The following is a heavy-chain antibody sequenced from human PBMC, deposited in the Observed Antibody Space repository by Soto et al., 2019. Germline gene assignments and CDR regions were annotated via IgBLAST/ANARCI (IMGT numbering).Heavy chain of an antibody. D-gene: IGHD4-17*01. V-gene: IGHV1-69*08. CDR2: TIPILGIA. CDR1: GGTFSSYT. CDR3: ARDRATVTTIGSAFDI. Sequence: QVQLVQSGAEVKKPGSSVKVSCKASGGTFSSYTISWVRQAPGQGLEWMGRTIPILGIANYAQKFQGRVTITADKSTSTAYMELSSLRSEDTAVYYCARDRATVTTIGSAFDIWGQGTMVTVSS. J-gene: IGHJ3*02.